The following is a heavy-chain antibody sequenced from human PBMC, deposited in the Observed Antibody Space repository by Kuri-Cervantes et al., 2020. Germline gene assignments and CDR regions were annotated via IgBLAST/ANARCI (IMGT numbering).Heavy chain of an antibody. Sequence: SETLSLTCTVSGGSVSSDNYYWSWIRQPPGKGLEWSGYIHYTGSTRYSPSLKSRLTISVDTSKNQFSQKLSSVTAADTAVYYCASLGDVAAAGTVFDYWGQGTLVTVSS. V-gene: IGHV4-61*01. CDR1: GGSVSSDNYY. D-gene: IGHD6-13*01. CDR3: ASLGDVAAAGTVFDY. J-gene: IGHJ4*02. CDR2: IHYTGST.